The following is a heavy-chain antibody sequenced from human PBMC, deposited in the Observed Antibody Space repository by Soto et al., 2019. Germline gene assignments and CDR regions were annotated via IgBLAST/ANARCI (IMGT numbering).Heavy chain of an antibody. CDR2: ISGSGGST. D-gene: IGHD6-13*01. CDR1: GFTFSSYA. V-gene: IGHV3-23*01. Sequence: GGSLRLSCAASGFTFSSYAMSWVRQAPGKGLEWVSAISGSGGSTYYADSVKGRFTISRDNSKNTLYLQMNSLRAEDTAVYYCAKGGARSSWNPAYYYYGMDVWGQGTTVTVSS. CDR3: AKGGARSSWNPAYYYYGMDV. J-gene: IGHJ6*02.